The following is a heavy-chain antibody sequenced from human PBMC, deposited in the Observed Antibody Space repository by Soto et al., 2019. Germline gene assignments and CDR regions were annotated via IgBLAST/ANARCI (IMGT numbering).Heavy chain of an antibody. CDR2: IYNSGST. Sequence: ASETLSLTCTVSGGSISSYYWTWIRQPPGKGLEWIGFIYNSGSTYYNPSLKSRVTISVDTSKNQFSLKLRSVTAADTAVYYCARGLGSGSYPFGYYYYGMDVWGQGTTVTVSS. CDR1: GGSISSYY. V-gene: IGHV4-59*12. J-gene: IGHJ6*02. CDR3: ARGLGSGSYPFGYYYYGMDV. D-gene: IGHD1-26*01.